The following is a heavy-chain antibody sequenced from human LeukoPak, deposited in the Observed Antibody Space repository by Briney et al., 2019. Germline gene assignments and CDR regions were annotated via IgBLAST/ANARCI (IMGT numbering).Heavy chain of an antibody. V-gene: IGHV4-4*07. CDR1: VDSISSYY. J-gene: IGHJ4*02. Sequence: PSETLSLTCTVWVDSISSYYGAGIRQSAGKGREGIGRIYRRGSTYYNPSLNSRVTMSVDTSNNQFSVRLTSVTAADTAVYYCARDAYYYDTGGYYVVDYWGQGTLVTVSS. CDR2: IYRRGST. D-gene: IGHD3-22*01. CDR3: ARDAYYYDTGGYYVVDY.